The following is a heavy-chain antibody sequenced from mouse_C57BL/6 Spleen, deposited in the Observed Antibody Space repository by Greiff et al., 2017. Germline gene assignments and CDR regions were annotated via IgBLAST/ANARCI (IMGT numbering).Heavy chain of an antibody. D-gene: IGHD3-2*02. Sequence: VQLQPPGAELVMPGASVTLSCQASGYTFTSYWMHWVKQRPGQGLEWIGAIDPSDSYTNYNQQLKGKSTWTVDKSSSTAYMQLSSLTSEDSAVYYCARGGAQAKGYAMDYWGQGTSVTVSS. J-gene: IGHJ4*01. CDR1: GYTFTSYW. CDR2: IDPSDSYT. CDR3: ARGGAQAKGYAMDY. V-gene: IGHV1-69*01.